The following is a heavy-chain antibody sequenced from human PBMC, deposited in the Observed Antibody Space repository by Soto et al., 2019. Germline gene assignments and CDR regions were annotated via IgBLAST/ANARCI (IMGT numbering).Heavy chain of an antibody. V-gene: IGHV3-15*01. D-gene: IGHD2-21*01. CDR1: GFTFSNAW. CDR2: IKSKTDGGTT. J-gene: IGHJ3*02. Sequence: GGSLRLSCAASGFTFSNAWMSWVRQATGKGLEWVGRIKSKTDGGTTDYAAPVKGRFTISRDDSKNTLYQQMNSLKTEDTTVYYCTTDLGPVVVIPSLGAFDIWGQGTMVTVSS. CDR3: TTDLGPVVVIPSLGAFDI.